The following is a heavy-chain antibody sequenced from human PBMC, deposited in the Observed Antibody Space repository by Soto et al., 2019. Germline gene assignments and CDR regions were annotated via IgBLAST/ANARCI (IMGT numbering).Heavy chain of an antibody. CDR2: ISAYNGNT. CDR1: GYTFTSYG. CDR3: ARYPGYYDSSGYLGY. Sequence: ASVKVSCKASGYTFTSYGISWVRQAPGQGLEWMGWISAYNGNTNYAQKLQGRVTMTTDTSTSTAYMELRSLRSGDTAVYYCARYPGYYDSSGYLGYWGQGTLVTVSS. V-gene: IGHV1-18*01. D-gene: IGHD3-22*01. J-gene: IGHJ4*02.